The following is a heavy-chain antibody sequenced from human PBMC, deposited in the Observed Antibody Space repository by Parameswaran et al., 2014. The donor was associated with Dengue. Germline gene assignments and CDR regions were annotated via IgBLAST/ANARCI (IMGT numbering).Heavy chain of an antibody. CDR3: ARAGTERGGYYYYKGFDV. Sequence: SLKISCAASGFTFSDYYMTWIRQAPGKGLEWVSYISSSGGIKVYADSVKGRFSISRDNAKNSVYLQMNSLRVEDTAVYYCARAGTERGGYYYYKGFDVWGQGTTVTVSS. D-gene: IGHD1-1*01. CDR1: GFTFSDYY. J-gene: IGHJ6*02. V-gene: IGHV3-11*01. CDR2: ISSSGGIK.